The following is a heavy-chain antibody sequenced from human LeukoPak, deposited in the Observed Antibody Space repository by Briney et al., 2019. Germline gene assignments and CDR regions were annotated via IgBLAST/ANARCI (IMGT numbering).Heavy chain of an antibody. CDR2: ISGSGGST. J-gene: IGHJ3*02. CDR1: GFTFSSYA. Sequence: PGGSLRLSCAASGFTFSSYAMSWVRQAPGKGLEWVSAISGSGGSTYYADSVKGRFTISRDNSKNTLYLQMNSLRAEDTAVYYCAKVREPADVKRGAFDIWGQGTMVTVSS. D-gene: IGHD1-26*01. V-gene: IGHV3-23*01. CDR3: AKVREPADVKRGAFDI.